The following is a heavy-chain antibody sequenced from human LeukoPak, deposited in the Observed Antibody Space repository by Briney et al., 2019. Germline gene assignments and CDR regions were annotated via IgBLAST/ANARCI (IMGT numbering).Heavy chain of an antibody. CDR1: GFTFSSYR. D-gene: IGHD2-8*01. Sequence: GGSLRLSCAASGFTFSSYRMNWVRQAPGKGLEWVSYISSSGNTIYYADSVKGRFTISRDNAKNSLYLQMNSLRAEDTAVYYCASLMEPIDYWGQGTLVTVSS. CDR3: ASLMEPIDY. CDR2: ISSSGNTI. V-gene: IGHV3-48*03. J-gene: IGHJ4*02.